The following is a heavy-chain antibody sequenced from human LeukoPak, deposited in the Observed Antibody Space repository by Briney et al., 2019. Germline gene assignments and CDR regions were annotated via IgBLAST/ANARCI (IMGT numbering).Heavy chain of an antibody. CDR2: IYTSGST. J-gene: IGHJ6*02. CDR1: GGSLSSYY. V-gene: IGHV4-4*07. D-gene: IGHD3-22*01. CDR3: ARAHDSSGYARYYYYGMDV. Sequence: SETLSLTCTVSGGSLSSYYWSWIRQPAGRGLEWIWRIYTSGSTNYNPSLKSRVTMSVDTSKNQFSLKLSSVTAADTAVYYCARAHDSSGYARYYYYGMDVWGQGTTVTVSS.